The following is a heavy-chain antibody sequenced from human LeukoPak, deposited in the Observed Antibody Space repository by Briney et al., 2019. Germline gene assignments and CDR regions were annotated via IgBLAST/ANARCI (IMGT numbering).Heavy chain of an antibody. V-gene: IGHV4-31*03. CDR2: IYYSGST. CDR3: ARDKGLAFDY. CDR1: GGSISSGGYY. Sequence: PSETLSLTCTVSGGSISSGGYYWSWIRQHPGKGLEWIGYIYYSGSTYYNPSLKSRVTISVDTSKNQFSLKPSSVTAADTAVYYCARDKGLAFDYWGQGTLVAVSS. J-gene: IGHJ4*02. D-gene: IGHD3/OR15-3a*01.